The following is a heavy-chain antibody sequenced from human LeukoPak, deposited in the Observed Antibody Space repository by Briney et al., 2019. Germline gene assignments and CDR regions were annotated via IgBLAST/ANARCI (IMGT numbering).Heavy chain of an antibody. CDR1: GFTFSNYT. CDR2: INSSSYI. Sequence: GGSLRLFCAASGFTFSNYTMKWGRQAPGKGLEWVSSINSSSYIYYAASVKGRFAISRDNSKNTLYLHMNSLTTEDTAVYYCARDRVYLGREDAFDIWGQGTMVTVSS. D-gene: IGHD7-27*01. J-gene: IGHJ3*02. CDR3: ARDRVYLGREDAFDI. V-gene: IGHV3-21*04.